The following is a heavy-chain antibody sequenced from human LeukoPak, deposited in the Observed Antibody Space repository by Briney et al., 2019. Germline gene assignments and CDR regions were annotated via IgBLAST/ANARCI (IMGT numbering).Heavy chain of an antibody. CDR3: AKDGGPTWIQLWLIDY. Sequence: GGSLRLSCAASGFTFSSYAMSWVRQAPGKGLEWVSAISGSGGSTHYADSVKGRFTISRDNSKNTLYLQMNSLRAEDTAVYYCAKDGGPTWIQLWLIDYWGQGTLVTVSS. J-gene: IGHJ4*02. CDR2: ISGSGGST. V-gene: IGHV3-23*01. CDR1: GFTFSSYA. D-gene: IGHD5-18*01.